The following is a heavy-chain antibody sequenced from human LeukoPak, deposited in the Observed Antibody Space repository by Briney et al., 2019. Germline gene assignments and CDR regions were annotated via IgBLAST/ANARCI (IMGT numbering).Heavy chain of an antibody. Sequence: SETLSLTCTVSSGSISPYFWSWIRQSPGKGLEWIGYIYTSGSTNYNPSLKSRLTISIDTSRNQFSLRLSSVTAADTAVYFCAAPTQTDYYFLVDVWGKGTTVTVSS. V-gene: IGHV4-4*09. CDR2: IYTSGST. D-gene: IGHD2/OR15-2a*01. CDR1: SGSISPYF. J-gene: IGHJ6*04. CDR3: AAPTQTDYYFLVDV.